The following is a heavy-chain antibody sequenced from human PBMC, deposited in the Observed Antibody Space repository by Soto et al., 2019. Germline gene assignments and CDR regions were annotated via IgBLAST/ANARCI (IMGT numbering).Heavy chain of an antibody. V-gene: IGHV1-69*01. Sequence: QVQLVQSGAEVKKPGSSVKVSCKASGGTFSSYAISWVRQAPGQGLEWMGGIIPIFGTANYAQKFQGRVTITADESTSTAYMELSSLRSEYTAVYYCAITDIVVVPAAIKSTYGMDVWGQGTTVTVSS. CDR2: IIPIFGTA. D-gene: IGHD2-2*01. CDR3: AITDIVVVPAAIKSTYGMDV. CDR1: GGTFSSYA. J-gene: IGHJ6*02.